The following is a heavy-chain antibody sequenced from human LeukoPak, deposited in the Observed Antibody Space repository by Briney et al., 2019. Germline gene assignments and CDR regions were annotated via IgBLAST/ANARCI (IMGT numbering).Heavy chain of an antibody. J-gene: IGHJ4*02. CDR3: AREAAGTLDY. D-gene: IGHD6-13*01. Sequence: PGGSLGFSVAAPGFTFSSNSMNWVRQAPGKGLEWVSSISSSSSYNYYADSVKGRFTISRDNAKNPLYLQMNSLRAEDTAVYYCAREAAGTLDYWGQGTLVTVSS. CDR2: ISSSSSYN. CDR1: GFTFSSNS. V-gene: IGHV3-21*01.